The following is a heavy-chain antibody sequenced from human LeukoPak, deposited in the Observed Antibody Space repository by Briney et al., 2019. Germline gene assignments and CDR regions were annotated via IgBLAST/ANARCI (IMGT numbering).Heavy chain of an antibody. V-gene: IGHV1-69*06. CDR2: IIPIFGTA. CDR3: ARVPPQSTYWYFDL. Sequence: GASVKVSCKASGGTFSSYAISWVRQAPGQGLEWMGGIIPIFGTANYAQKFQGRVTITADKSTSTAYMELSSLRSEDTAVYYCARVPPQSTYWYFDLWGRGTLVTVSS. CDR1: GGTFSSYA. J-gene: IGHJ2*01.